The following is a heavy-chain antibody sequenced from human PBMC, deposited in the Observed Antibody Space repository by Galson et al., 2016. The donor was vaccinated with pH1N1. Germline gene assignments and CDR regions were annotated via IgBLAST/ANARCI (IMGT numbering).Heavy chain of an antibody. J-gene: IGHJ6*02. CDR1: GLSVSINY. D-gene: IGHD1-26*01. CDR3: ARDRIVDATYYYYYYGMDV. Sequence: SLRLSCAASGLSVSINYMTWVRQAPGKGLEWVSLISDGGNTYYPDSVKGRFSISRGKSKNTLYLQMNSLRVEDTAVYYCARDRIVDATYYYYYYGMDVWGQGTAVIVSS. CDR2: ISDGGNT. V-gene: IGHV3-66*02.